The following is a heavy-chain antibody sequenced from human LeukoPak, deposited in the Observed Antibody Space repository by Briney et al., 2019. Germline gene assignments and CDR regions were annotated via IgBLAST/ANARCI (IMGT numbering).Heavy chain of an antibody. CDR3: ARGVPGYSSGWQVDAFDI. CDR2: ISSSSSYI. J-gene: IGHJ3*02. CDR1: GFTFSSYS. Sequence: GGSLRLSCAASGFTFSSYSINWVRQAPGKGLEWVSSISSSSSYIYYADSVKGRFTISRDNAKSSLYLQMNRLRAEDTAVYYCARGVPGYSSGWQVDAFDIWGQGTMVTVSS. D-gene: IGHD6-19*01. V-gene: IGHV3-21*01.